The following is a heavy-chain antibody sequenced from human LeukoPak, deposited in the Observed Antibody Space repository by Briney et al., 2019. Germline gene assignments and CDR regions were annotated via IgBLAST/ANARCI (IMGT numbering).Heavy chain of an antibody. CDR3: ANLTPRGHGMDV. CDR1: GVTFSSNA. CDR2: IAYNGSSI. Sequence: GGSLRLSCAASGVTFSSNAMSWVRQAPGKGLEWVGVIAYNGSSIYYGDSVKGRFTISRDNSKNTLYLQLNSLRAEDTAVYYCANLTPRGHGMDVWGHGTMVIVSS. V-gene: IGHV3-30*18. D-gene: IGHD3-10*01. J-gene: IGHJ6*02.